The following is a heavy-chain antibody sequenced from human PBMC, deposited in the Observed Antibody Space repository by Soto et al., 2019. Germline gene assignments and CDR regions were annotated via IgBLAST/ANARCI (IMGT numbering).Heavy chain of an antibody. J-gene: IGHJ4*02. CDR3: ASAAVTGTAGLNF. D-gene: IGHD6-19*01. CDR2: INPNSGGT. V-gene: IGHV1-2*02. Sequence: ASVKVSCKASGYTFTGYYMHWVRQAPGQGLEWMGWINPNSGGTKSAEKFQGRVTMTRDTSISTAYMELSRLTSDDTAVYYCASAAVTGTAGLNFWGQGTQVTVSS. CDR1: GYTFTGYY.